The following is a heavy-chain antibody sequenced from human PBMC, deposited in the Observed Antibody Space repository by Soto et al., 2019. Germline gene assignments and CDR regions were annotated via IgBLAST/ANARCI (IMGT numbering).Heavy chain of an antibody. CDR2: IYYSGSS. Sequence: PSETLSLTCTVSGGAISSDKYYWSWIRQPPGKGLEWIGYIYYSGSSYYNPSLKSRVIISIDTSRNQFSLRLSSVTAADTAVYYCASTSYFDNSGSAYWGQGTLVTVSS. CDR1: GGAISSDKYY. V-gene: IGHV4-30-4*01. J-gene: IGHJ4*02. D-gene: IGHD3-22*01. CDR3: ASTSYFDNSGSAY.